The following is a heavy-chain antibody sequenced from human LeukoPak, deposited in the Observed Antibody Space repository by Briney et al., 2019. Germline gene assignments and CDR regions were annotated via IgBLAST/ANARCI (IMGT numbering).Heavy chain of an antibody. CDR2: INHSGST. CDR3: AKSPGGYSPRGVSSPFDY. CDR1: GGSFSGYY. D-gene: IGHD3-10*01. V-gene: IGHV4-34*01. Sequence: SETLSLTCAVYGGSFSGYYWSWIRQPPGKGLEWIGEINHSGSTNYNPSLKSRVTISVDTSKNQFSLKLSSVTAADTAVYYCAKSPGGYSPRGVSSPFDYWGQGTLVTVSS. J-gene: IGHJ4*02.